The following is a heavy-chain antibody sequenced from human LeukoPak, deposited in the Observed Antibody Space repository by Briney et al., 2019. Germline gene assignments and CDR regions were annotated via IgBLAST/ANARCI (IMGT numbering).Heavy chain of an antibody. V-gene: IGHV3-30*18. Sequence: GGSLRLSCAASGFTFSSYGMHWVRQAPGKGLEWVAVISYDGSNKYYADSVKGQFTISRDNSKNTLYLQMNSLRAEDTAVYYCAKTWDTAMDIIYYFDYWGQGTLVTVSS. CDR1: GFTFSSYG. CDR2: ISYDGSNK. J-gene: IGHJ4*02. CDR3: AKTWDTAMDIIYYFDY. D-gene: IGHD5-18*01.